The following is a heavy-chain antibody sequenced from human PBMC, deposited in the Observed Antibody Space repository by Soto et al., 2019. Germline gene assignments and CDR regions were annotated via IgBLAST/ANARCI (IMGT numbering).Heavy chain of an antibody. D-gene: IGHD2-2*01. CDR2: INHSGST. CDR1: GGSFSGYY. CDR3: ARIGPQPLCDWFDP. V-gene: IGHV4-34*01. Sequence: QVQLQQWGAGLLKPSETLSLTCAVYGGSFSGYYWSWIRQPPGKGLEWIGEINHSGSTNYNPYLKTRVTISVDTSKNQCSLKLSSVTAADTAVYYGARIGPQPLCDWFDPWGQGTLVTVSS. J-gene: IGHJ5*02.